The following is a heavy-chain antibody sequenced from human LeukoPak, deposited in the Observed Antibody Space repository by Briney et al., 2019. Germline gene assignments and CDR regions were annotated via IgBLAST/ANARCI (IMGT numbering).Heavy chain of an antibody. V-gene: IGHV1-18*01. D-gene: IGHD2-2*01. CDR1: GYTFTSYG. CDR3: ARDSSDCSSTSCYWAPDY. J-gene: IGHJ4*02. CDR2: ISAYNGNT. Sequence: ASVKVSCKASGYTFTSYGISWVRQAPGQGLEWMGWISAYNGNTNYAQKLQGRVTTTTDTSTSTAYMELRSLRSDDTAVYYCARDSSDCSSTSCYWAPDYWGQGTLVTVSS.